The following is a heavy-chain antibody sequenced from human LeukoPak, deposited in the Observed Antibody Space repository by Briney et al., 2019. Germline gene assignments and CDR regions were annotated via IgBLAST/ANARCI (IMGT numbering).Heavy chain of an antibody. CDR1: GFTFSSSS. V-gene: IGHV3-74*01. J-gene: IGHJ4*02. CDR2: ISSDGTST. CDR3: ARVRSSSGFDY. D-gene: IGHD6-13*01. Sequence: GGSLRLSCSASGFTFSSSSMDWVRRAPGKGLVWVSRISSDGTSTNYAAYVKGRFIISRDNAKNTLYLQMNSLRAEDTAVYFCARVRSSSGFDYWGQGTLVAVSS.